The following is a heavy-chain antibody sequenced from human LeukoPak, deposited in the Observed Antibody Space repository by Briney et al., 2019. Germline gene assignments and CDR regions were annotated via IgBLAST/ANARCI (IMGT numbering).Heavy chain of an antibody. D-gene: IGHD3-9*01. CDR2: ISAGGGST. CDR1: GFTFSSYA. CDR3: AKGDPPTYYDILTGQDY. Sequence: PGGSLRLSCAASGFTFSSYAMSWVRQAPGKGLEWVAGISAGGGSTYYADSVKGRFTISRGNSKNMLYLQLNSLRAEDTAVYYCAKGDPPTYYDILTGQDYWGQGTLVTVSS. J-gene: IGHJ4*02. V-gene: IGHV3-23*01.